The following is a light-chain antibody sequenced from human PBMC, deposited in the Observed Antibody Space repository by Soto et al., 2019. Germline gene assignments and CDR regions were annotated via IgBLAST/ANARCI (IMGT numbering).Light chain of an antibody. CDR1: QSVSSN. CDR2: GAS. CDR3: QQYNNWPQT. Sequence: ETVMTQSPGTLSVSLGERATLSCRASQSVSSNLAWYQQKPGQAPRLLIYGASTRATGIPARFSGSGSGTEFTLTISSLQSEDFAVYYCQQYNNWPQTFGQGTKVDIK. J-gene: IGKJ1*01. V-gene: IGKV3-15*01.